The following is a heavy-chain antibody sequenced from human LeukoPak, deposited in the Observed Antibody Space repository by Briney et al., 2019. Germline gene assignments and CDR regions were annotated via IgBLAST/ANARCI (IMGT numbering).Heavy chain of an antibody. CDR2: IYGGGST. D-gene: IGHD3-16*01. J-gene: IGHJ4*02. V-gene: IGHV4-59*12. CDR3: GRDLGWGSPVAY. CDR1: GGSISSYY. Sequence: PSETLSLTCTVSGGSISSYYWNWIRQPPGKGLEWIGKIYGGGSTNYNPSPNYHPSLKRRATMSVYTSNNEFSLSLTSVAAAETAVYYCGRDLGWGSPVAYWGQGILVTVSS.